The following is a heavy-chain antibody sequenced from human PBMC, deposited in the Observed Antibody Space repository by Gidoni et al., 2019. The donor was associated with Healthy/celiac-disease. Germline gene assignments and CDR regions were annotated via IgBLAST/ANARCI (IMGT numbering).Heavy chain of an antibody. J-gene: IGHJ6*02. CDR3: AREEYCSSTSCYEV. CDR1: GSTVSSNY. V-gene: IGHV3-53*02. D-gene: IGHD2-2*01. CDR2: IDSGCST. Sequence: EVQLVETGGGLIQPGGSLRLSCAASGSTVSSNYMSWVRQAPGKGLEWVSVIDSGCSTYYADSVKGRFNISRDNSKNTLYLQMNSLRAEDTAVYYCAREEYCSSTSCYEVWGQGTTVTVSS.